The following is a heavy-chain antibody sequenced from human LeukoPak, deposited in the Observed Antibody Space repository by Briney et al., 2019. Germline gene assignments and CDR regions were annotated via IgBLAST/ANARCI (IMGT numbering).Heavy chain of an antibody. J-gene: IGHJ4*02. D-gene: IGHD6-13*01. Sequence: ASVKVSCKASGYTFTSYYMHWVRQAPGQGLEWMGIITPSGGSTTYAQKFQGRVTMTRDTSTSTVYMELSSLKASDTAMYYCARLFRPTGEGSSWQPPEYYFDYWGQGTLVTVSS. V-gene: IGHV1-46*01. CDR3: ARLFRPTGEGSSWQPPEYYFDY. CDR2: ITPSGGST. CDR1: GYTFTSYY.